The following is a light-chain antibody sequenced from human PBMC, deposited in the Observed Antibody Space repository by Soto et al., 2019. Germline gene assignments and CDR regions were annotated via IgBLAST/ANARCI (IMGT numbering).Light chain of an antibody. Sequence: AIQMTQSPSSLSASVGDRVTITCRASQGIRNDLDWFQQKPGKAPKLLIYAASNLQSGVPARFSGSGSLPDFTLSISSLQPEDFATYYCLQKYFYPFTVGPGTKVDIK. CDR2: AAS. V-gene: IGKV1-6*01. CDR1: QGIRND. CDR3: LQKYFYPFT. J-gene: IGKJ3*01.